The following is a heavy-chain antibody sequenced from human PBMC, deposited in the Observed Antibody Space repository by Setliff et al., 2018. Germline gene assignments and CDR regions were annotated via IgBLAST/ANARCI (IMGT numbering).Heavy chain of an antibody. CDR3: ARSRGAYCSGGICYMDV. V-gene: IGHV3-7*03. J-gene: IGHJ6*03. D-gene: IGHD2-15*01. Sequence: PGGSLRLSCGSSGFTFSSFWMSWVRQAPGKGLEWVANINQDGSEKYYVDSVKGRFTISRDNAKNSLYLQMSSLRAEDTAVYYCARSRGAYCSGGICYMDVWGKGTTVTVSS. CDR1: GFTFSSFW. CDR2: INQDGSEK.